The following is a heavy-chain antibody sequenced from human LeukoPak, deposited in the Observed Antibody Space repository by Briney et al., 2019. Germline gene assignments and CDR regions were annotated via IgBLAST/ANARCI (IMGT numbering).Heavy chain of an antibody. V-gene: IGHV4-59*01. CDR2: IYYSGST. CDR3: AREEYDSSGYYVY. Sequence: SETLSLTCTVSGGSIRSYYWSWIRQPPGKGLEWIGYIYYSGSTNYNPSLKSRVSISVDMAKNQFSLKVNSVTAADTAVYYCAREEYDSSGYYVYWGQGTLVTVSS. J-gene: IGHJ4*02. CDR1: GGSIRSYY. D-gene: IGHD3-22*01.